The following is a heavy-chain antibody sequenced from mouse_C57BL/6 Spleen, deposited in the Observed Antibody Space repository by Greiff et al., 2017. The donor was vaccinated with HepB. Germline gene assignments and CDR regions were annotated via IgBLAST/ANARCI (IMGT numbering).Heavy chain of an antibody. CDR3: SGDYYGSGGWYFDV. J-gene: IGHJ1*03. Sequence: VQLQQSGPGLVAPSQSLSITCTVSGFTLTSYAISWVRQPPGKGLEWLGVIWTGGGTNYNTAHKSRLSISKENSTSEVFLKRNRLQTDDTARYYCSGDYYGSGGWYFDVWGTGTTVTVSS. CDR2: IWTGGGT. CDR1: GFTLTSYA. D-gene: IGHD1-1*01. V-gene: IGHV2-9-1*01.